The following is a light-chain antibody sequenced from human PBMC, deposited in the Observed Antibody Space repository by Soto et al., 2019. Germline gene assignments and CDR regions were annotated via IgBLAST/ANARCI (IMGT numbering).Light chain of an antibody. J-gene: IGLJ2*01. CDR1: SSDIGNYNL. CDR3: SSYTTSSHVV. CDR2: EVS. V-gene: IGLV2-14*02. Sequence: QSVLTQPASVSGSPGQSITISCTGTSSDIGNYNLVSWYQQHPGKAPKLIIFEVSNRPSGVSNRFSGSKSGNTASLTISGLQAEDEADYYCSSYTTSSHVVFGGGTKVTVL.